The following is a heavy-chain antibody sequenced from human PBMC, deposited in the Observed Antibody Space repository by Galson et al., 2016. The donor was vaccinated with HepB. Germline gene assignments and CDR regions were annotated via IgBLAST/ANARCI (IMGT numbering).Heavy chain of an antibody. V-gene: IGHV4-30-2*01. Sequence: TLSLTCAVSGGSLSSGGYSWTWIRQPPGKGLEWIGFISHSGSTYYNPSLKSRVTMSLDRSKNQFSLRLSSVTAADTAVYYCARVYGDYFDYWGQGALAIVSS. J-gene: IGHJ4*02. D-gene: IGHD4/OR15-4a*01. CDR3: ARVYGDYFDY. CDR1: GGSLSSGGYS. CDR2: ISHSGST.